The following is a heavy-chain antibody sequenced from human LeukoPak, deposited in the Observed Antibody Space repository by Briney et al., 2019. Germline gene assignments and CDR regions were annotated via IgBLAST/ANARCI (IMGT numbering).Heavy chain of an antibody. D-gene: IGHD5-12*01. J-gene: IGHJ4*02. Sequence: GGSLRLSCVASGFAFETYTMNWVRQAPGKGLEWVSFISSTSSDINYADSVRDRFTISRDNAKNSLFLQMDSLRVEDTAVYYCAKGLFSGYDKYLDSWGQGTLVTVSS. CDR3: AKGLFSGYDKYLDS. CDR1: GFAFETYT. V-gene: IGHV3-21*04. CDR2: ISSTSSDI.